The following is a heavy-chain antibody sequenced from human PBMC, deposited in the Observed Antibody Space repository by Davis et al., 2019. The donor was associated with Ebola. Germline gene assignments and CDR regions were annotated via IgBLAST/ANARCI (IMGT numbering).Heavy chain of an antibody. V-gene: IGHV1-46*02. Sequence: ASVKVSCKASGYTFNSYYIHWVRQAPGQGLEWMGIINPSGGSTTYAQKFQGRVTMTRDTSTRTVYMELSSLRSEDTAVYYCARVETTVTTYDYWGQGTLVTVSS. D-gene: IGHD4-17*01. J-gene: IGHJ4*02. CDR2: INPSGGST. CDR3: ARVETTVTTYDY. CDR1: GYTFNSYY.